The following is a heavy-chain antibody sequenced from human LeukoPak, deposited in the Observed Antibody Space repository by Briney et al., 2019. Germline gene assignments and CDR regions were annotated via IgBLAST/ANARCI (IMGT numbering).Heavy chain of an antibody. CDR1: GFTFSSYS. D-gene: IGHD6-19*01. CDR2: ISSSSSYI. CDR3: ARGGAVAGHDY. Sequence: GGSLRLSCAASGFTFSSYSMNWVRQAPGRGLEWVSSISSSSSYIYYADSVKGRFTISRDNAKNSLYLQMNSLRAEDTAGYYCARGGAVAGHDYWGQGTLVTVSS. J-gene: IGHJ4*02. V-gene: IGHV3-21*01.